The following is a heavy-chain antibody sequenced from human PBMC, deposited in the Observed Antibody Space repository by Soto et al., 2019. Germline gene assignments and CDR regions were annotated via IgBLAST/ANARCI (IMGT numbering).Heavy chain of an antibody. J-gene: IGHJ6*02. D-gene: IGHD6-13*01. CDR2: ISYDGSNK. V-gene: IGHV3-30*18. CDR3: AKGGVAAAAYGMDV. Sequence: GGSLRLSCAASGFTFSSYGMHWVRQAPGKGLEWVAVISYDGSNKYYADSVKGRFTISRDNSKNTLYLQMISLRAEDTAVYYCAKGGVAAAAYGMDVWGQGTSVTVSS. CDR1: GFTFSSYG.